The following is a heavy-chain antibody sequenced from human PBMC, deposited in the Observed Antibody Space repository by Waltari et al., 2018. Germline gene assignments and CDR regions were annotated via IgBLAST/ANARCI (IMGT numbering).Heavy chain of an antibody. CDR1: GGSISGAYY. CDR2: VSSGGNT. V-gene: IGHV4-39*01. D-gene: IGHD3-10*01. CDR3: ARHRGVHTGFPGLDP. J-gene: IGHJ5*02. Sequence: QLQLQESGPGLVKPSETLSLICTVSGGSISGAYYWDWIRQSPGTGLELFGDVSSGGNTNYNPSLKGRVTISTDTSKNQFSLRLRSVTAADTAVYYCARHRGVHTGFPGLDPWGQGTLVTVSS.